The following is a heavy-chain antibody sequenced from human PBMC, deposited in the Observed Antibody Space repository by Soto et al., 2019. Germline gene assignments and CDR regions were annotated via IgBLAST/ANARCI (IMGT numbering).Heavy chain of an antibody. J-gene: IGHJ4*02. Sequence: AETLSLTCTVSGGSISSYYWSWIRQPPGKGLEWIGYIYYSGSTNYNPSLKSRVTISVDTSKNQFPLKLSSVTAADTAVYYCARHDVGEQQLVRTFDYWGQGPLVTVSS. CDR2: IYYSGST. V-gene: IGHV4-59*01. CDR1: GGSISSYY. CDR3: ARHDVGEQQLVRTFDY. D-gene: IGHD6-13*01.